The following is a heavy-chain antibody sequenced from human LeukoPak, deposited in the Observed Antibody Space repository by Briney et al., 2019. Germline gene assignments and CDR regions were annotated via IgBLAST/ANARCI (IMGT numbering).Heavy chain of an antibody. D-gene: IGHD6-6*01. CDR1: GFTFSSYE. CDR2: ISSSGSTI. Sequence: GGSLRLSCAASGFTFSSYEMIWVRQAPGKGLEWVSYISSSGSTIYYADSVKGRFTISRDNAKNSLYLQMNSLRAEDTAVYYCAREGQLGCLDYWGQGTLVTVSS. CDR3: AREGQLGCLDY. V-gene: IGHV3-48*03. J-gene: IGHJ4*02.